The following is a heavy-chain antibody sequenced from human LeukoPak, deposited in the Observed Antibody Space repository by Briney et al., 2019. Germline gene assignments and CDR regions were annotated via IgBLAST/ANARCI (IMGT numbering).Heavy chain of an antibody. Sequence: SETLSLTCTVSGGSISSTNNYWAWIRQSPGKGLEWIGSISYSGSTSYNLSLKRRVTISIDTAKNHFSLRLSSMTAADTATYYCARSPSGSYPDWGQGTLVTVSS. V-gene: IGHV4-39*07. D-gene: IGHD1-26*01. CDR3: ARSPSGSYPD. J-gene: IGHJ4*02. CDR2: ISYSGST. CDR1: GGSISSTNNY.